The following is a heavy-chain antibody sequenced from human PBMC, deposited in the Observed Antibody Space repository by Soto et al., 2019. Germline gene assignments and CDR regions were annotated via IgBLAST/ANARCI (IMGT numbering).Heavy chain of an antibody. J-gene: IGHJ6*02. CDR3: ARLWGSSRYYYYYGMDV. Sequence: QLQLQESGPGLVKPSETLSLTCTVSGGSISSSSYYWGWIRQPPGKGLEWIGSIYYSGSTYYNPSLKSRVTISVDTSKNQFSLKLSSVTAADTAVYYCARLWGSSRYYYYYGMDVWGQGTTVTVSS. CDR1: GGSISSSSYY. D-gene: IGHD3-16*01. CDR2: IYYSGST. V-gene: IGHV4-39*01.